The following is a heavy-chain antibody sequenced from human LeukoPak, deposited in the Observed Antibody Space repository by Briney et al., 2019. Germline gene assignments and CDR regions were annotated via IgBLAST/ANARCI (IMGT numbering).Heavy chain of an antibody. D-gene: IGHD1-26*01. CDR3: AKKIGVGATSLYFDY. Sequence: GGSLRLSCAASGFTSSSYAMSWVRQAPGKGLEWVSAISGSGGSTYYADSVRGRFTISRDNSENTLYLQMNSLRAEDTAVYYCAKKIGVGATSLYFDYWGQGTLVTVSS. J-gene: IGHJ4*02. CDR2: ISGSGGST. V-gene: IGHV3-23*01. CDR1: GFTSSSYA.